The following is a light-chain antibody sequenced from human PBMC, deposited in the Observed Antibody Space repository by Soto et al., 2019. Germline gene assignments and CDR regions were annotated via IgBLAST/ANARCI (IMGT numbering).Light chain of an antibody. V-gene: IGKV3-11*01. CDR1: QSVGSS. CDR3: QQYGSSPWT. J-gene: IGKJ1*01. Sequence: EIVLTQSPATLSLSPGGRGSLSCRASQSVGSSLAWYQQKPGQAPRLLIYDASNRATGIPARFSGSGSGTDFTLTISSLEPEDFALYYCQQYGSSPWTFGQGTKVEIK. CDR2: DAS.